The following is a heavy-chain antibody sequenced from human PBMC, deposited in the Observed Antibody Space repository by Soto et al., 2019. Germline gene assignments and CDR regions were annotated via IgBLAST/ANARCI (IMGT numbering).Heavy chain of an antibody. Sequence: EVQLLESGGGSVQPGGSLRLSCEASGFTFSDYAMSWVRQAPGRGLEWISSLSFGGTPTHYADSVRGRFFISRDNSKSTLYLHLSSLRVEDTAVYYCAKTSFRLVGVPCDRWGQGTLVTVSS. CDR2: LSFGGTPT. V-gene: IGHV3-23*01. D-gene: IGHD6-19*01. J-gene: IGHJ5*02. CDR3: AKTSFRLVGVPCDR. CDR1: GFTFSDYA.